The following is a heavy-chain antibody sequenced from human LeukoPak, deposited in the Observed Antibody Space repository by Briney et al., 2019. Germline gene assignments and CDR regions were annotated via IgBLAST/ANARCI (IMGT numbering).Heavy chain of an antibody. D-gene: IGHD6-19*01. Sequence: GGSLRLSCAASGFTFSSYSMNWVRQAPGKGLEWVSSISSSSSYINYADSVKGRFTISRDNAKNSLYLQMNSLRAEDTAVYYCARDAGRGSGPGAYWGQGTLVTVSS. CDR3: ARDAGRGSGPGAY. CDR2: ISSSSSYI. CDR1: GFTFSSYS. J-gene: IGHJ4*02. V-gene: IGHV3-21*01.